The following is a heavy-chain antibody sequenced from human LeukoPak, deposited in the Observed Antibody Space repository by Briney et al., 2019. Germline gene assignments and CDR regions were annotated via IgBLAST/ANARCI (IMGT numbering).Heavy chain of an antibody. CDR1: GGSFSGYY. J-gene: IGHJ3*02. Sequence: PSETLSLTCAVYGGSFSGYYWSWIRQPPGKGLEWIGEINHSGSTNYNPSLKSRVTISVDTSKNQFSLKLSSVTAADTAVYYCARPYSSSWFLDAFDIWGQGTMVTVSS. D-gene: IGHD6-13*01. CDR3: ARPYSSSWFLDAFDI. V-gene: IGHV4-34*01. CDR2: INHSGST.